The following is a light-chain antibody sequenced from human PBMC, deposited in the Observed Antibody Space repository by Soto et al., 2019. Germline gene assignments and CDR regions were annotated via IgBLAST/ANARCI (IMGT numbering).Light chain of an antibody. CDR3: QQYYSYPSIT. CDR2: AAS. J-gene: IGKJ5*01. V-gene: IGKV1-8*01. Sequence: AIRMTQSPSSLSASTGDRVTITCRASQGISSYLAWYQQKPGKAPKLLIYAASTLQSGVPSRFSGSGSGTDFTLTISCLQSEDFATYYCQQYYSYPSITFGQGTPLEIK. CDR1: QGISSY.